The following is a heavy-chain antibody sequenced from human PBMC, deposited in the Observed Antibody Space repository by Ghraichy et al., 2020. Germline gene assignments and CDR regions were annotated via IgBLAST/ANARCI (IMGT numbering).Heavy chain of an antibody. CDR3: ARESLAAAGTRYWYFDL. D-gene: IGHD6-13*01. CDR2: TYYRSKWYN. CDR1: GDSVSSNSAA. V-gene: IGHV6-1*01. Sequence: SETLSLTCAISGDSVSSNSAAWNWIRQSPSRGLEWLGKTYYRSKWYNDYAVSVKSRITINPDTSKNQFSLQLNSVTPEDTAVYYCARESLAAAGTRYWYFDLWGRGTLVTVSS. J-gene: IGHJ2*01.